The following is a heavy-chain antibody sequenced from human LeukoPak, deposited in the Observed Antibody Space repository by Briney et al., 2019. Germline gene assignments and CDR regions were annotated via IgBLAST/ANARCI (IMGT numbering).Heavy chain of an antibody. J-gene: IGHJ3*02. D-gene: IGHD6-19*01. V-gene: IGHV1-2*06. CDR2: INPNSGGT. CDR1: GYTFTGYY. Sequence: ASVKVSCKASGYTFTGYYMHWVRQAPGQGLEWMGRINPNSGGTNYAQKFQGRVTMTRDTPISTAYMELSRLRSDDTAVYYCARDLAVAADAFDIWGQGTMVTVSA. CDR3: ARDLAVAADAFDI.